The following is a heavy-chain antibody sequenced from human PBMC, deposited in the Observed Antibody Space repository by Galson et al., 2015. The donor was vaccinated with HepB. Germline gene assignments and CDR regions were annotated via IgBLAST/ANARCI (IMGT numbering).Heavy chain of an antibody. V-gene: IGHV1-69*04. Sequence: VKVSCKASGGTFSSYAINWVRQAPGQGLEWMGRIIPILGIANYAQKFQGRVTITADKSTSTAYMELRSLRSEDTAVYYRASRYYYGSGSVDYWGQGTLVTVSS. CDR2: IIPILGIA. J-gene: IGHJ4*02. CDR3: ASRYYYGSGSVDY. D-gene: IGHD3-10*01. CDR1: GGTFSSYA.